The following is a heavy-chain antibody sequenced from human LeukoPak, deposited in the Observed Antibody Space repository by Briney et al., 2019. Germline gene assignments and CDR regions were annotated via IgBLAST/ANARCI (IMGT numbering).Heavy chain of an antibody. CDR1: GFTFSSYW. J-gene: IGHJ2*01. CDR3: ARGRDFWYFDL. CDR2: INQDGSDK. D-gene: IGHD3-3*01. Sequence: GGSLRLSCAASGFTFSSYWMSWVRQAPGKGLEWVANINQDGSDKYYVDSVRGRFTISKDNAQNSLYLQMNGLRAEDTAVYYCARGRDFWYFDLWGRGTPVTVSS. V-gene: IGHV3-7*01.